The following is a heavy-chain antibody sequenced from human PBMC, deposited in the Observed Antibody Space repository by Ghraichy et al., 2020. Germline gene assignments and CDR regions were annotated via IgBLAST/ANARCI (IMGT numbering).Heavy chain of an antibody. J-gene: IGHJ4*02. V-gene: IGHV1-18*04. CDR1: GYTFTSYG. Sequence: ASVKVSCKASGYTFTSYGISWVRQAPGQGLEWMGWISAYNGNTNYAQKLQGRVTMTTDTSTSTAYMELRSLRSDDTAVYYCAREVRMGYDFWSGSKAVAESEGDYFDYWGQGTLVTVSS. CDR3: AREVRMGYDFWSGSKAVAESEGDYFDY. CDR2: ISAYNGNT. D-gene: IGHD3-3*01.